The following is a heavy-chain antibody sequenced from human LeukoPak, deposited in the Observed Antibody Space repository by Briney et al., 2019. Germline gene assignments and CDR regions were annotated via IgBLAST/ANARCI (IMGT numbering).Heavy chain of an antibody. CDR2: ISGGGSNT. V-gene: IGHV3-23*01. CDR1: GFTFSYYT. J-gene: IGHJ6*03. Sequence: GGSLRLSCAASGFTFSYYTMNWVRQAPGKGLEWVSSISGGGSNTYYADSVKGRFTISRDQSKNTLYVQMNSLRAEDTAIYYCAKSAGDYYYYYMDVWGKGTTVTVSS. D-gene: IGHD3-10*01. CDR3: AKSAGDYYYYYMDV.